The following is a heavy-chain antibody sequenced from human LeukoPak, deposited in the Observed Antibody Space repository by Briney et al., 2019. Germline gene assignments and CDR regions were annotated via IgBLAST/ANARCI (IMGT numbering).Heavy chain of an antibody. J-gene: IGHJ4*02. Sequence: SQTLSLTSALSGDSVSMNSAAWNWIRQYPSRGLEWLGRTYDRSKWYNDYAVSVKSRIIINPDTSKNQFSLQLNPVTAADTAVYYCARHPMVRGVPKVGYFDYWGQGTLVTVSS. CDR2: TYDRSKWYN. CDR1: GDSVSMNSAA. CDR3: ARHPMVRGVPKVGYFDY. V-gene: IGHV6-1*01. D-gene: IGHD3-10*01.